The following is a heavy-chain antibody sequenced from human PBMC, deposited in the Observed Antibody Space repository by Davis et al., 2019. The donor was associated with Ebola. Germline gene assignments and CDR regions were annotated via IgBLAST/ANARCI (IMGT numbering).Heavy chain of an antibody. CDR1: GFTFSSYA. Sequence: PGGSLRLSCAASGFTFSSYAMSWVRQAPGKGLEWVSSISSSSSYIYYADSVKGRFTISRDNAKNSLYLQMNSLRAEDTAVYYCARGEVVVITTLVDYWGQGTLVTVSS. J-gene: IGHJ4*02. CDR2: ISSSSSYI. D-gene: IGHD3-22*01. V-gene: IGHV3-21*01. CDR3: ARGEVVVITTLVDY.